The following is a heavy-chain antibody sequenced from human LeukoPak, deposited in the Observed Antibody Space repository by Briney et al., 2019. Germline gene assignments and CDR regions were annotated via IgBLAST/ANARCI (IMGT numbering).Heavy chain of an antibody. CDR1: GGSISSYY. V-gene: IGHV4-59*01. CDR3: ARGAANWNYGRNWFDP. D-gene: IGHD1-7*01. Sequence: TSETLSLTCTVTGGSISSYYWSWIRQPPGKGLEWIGYIYYSGSTNYNPSLKSRVTISVDTSKNRFSLKLSSVTAADTAVYYCARGAANWNYGRNWFDPWGQGTLVTVSS. J-gene: IGHJ5*02. CDR2: IYYSGST.